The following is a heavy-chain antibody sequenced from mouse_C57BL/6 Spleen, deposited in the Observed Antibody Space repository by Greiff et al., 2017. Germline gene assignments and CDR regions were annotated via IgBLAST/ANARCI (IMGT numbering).Heavy chain of an antibody. Sequence: EVQRVESGGGLVKPGGSLKLSCAASGFTFSSYAMSWVRQTPEQRLEWVATISDGGSYTYYPDNVKGRFTISRDNAKNNLYLQMSHLKSEDTAMYYCARRVYSNGYFEVWGTGTTVTVSS. D-gene: IGHD2-5*01. V-gene: IGHV5-4*01. CDR2: ISDGGSYT. J-gene: IGHJ1*03. CDR1: GFTFSSYA. CDR3: ARRVYSNGYFEV.